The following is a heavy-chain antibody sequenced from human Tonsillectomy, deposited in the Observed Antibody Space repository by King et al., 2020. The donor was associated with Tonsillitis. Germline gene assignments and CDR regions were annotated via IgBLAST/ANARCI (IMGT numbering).Heavy chain of an antibody. CDR2: IWYDGSNK. V-gene: IGHV3-33*01. CDR3: ARGSGVPAPAAFDI. D-gene: IGHD2-2*01. CDR1: VFTFSIYG. J-gene: IGHJ3*02. Sequence: VQRVESGGGVVQPGRSLRLSCAASVFTFSIYGMHWVRQSPGKGLEWVAVIWYDGSNKYYVDSVKGRCTISRDNSKNTLYLQMKSLRAEETAVYYCARGSGVPAPAAFDIWGQGTMVTVS.